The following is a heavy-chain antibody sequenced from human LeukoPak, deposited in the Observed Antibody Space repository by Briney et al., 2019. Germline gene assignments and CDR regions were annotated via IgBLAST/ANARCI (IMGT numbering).Heavy chain of an antibody. CDR1: GFTFSSYA. V-gene: IGHV3-23*01. J-gene: IGHJ6*02. Sequence: GGSLRLSCAASGFTFSSYAMSWVRQAPGKGLEWVSAISGSGGSTYYADSVKCRFTISRDNSKNTLYLQMNSLRAEDTAVYYCAKAHDYYYCYGMYVWGQGTTVTVSS. CDR2: ISGSGGST. CDR3: AKAHDYYYCYGMYV.